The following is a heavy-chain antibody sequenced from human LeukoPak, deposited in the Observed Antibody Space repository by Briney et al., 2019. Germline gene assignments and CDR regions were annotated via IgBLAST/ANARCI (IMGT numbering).Heavy chain of an antibody. CDR2: INPNSGGT. Sequence: ASVKVSCKASGYTFTGYYMHWVRQAHGQGLEWMGWINPNSGGTNYAQKFQGRVTMTRDTSISTAYMELSRLRSDDTAVYYCARSRLGYCSSTSCYTGYGMDVWGQGTTVTVSS. CDR3: ARSRLGYCSSTSCYTGYGMDV. D-gene: IGHD2-2*02. V-gene: IGHV1-2*02. CDR1: GYTFTGYY. J-gene: IGHJ6*02.